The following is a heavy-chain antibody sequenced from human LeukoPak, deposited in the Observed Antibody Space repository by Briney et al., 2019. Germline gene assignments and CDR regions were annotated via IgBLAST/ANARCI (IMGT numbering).Heavy chain of an antibody. D-gene: IGHD2/OR15-2a*01. J-gene: IGHJ4*02. Sequence: GGSLRPSCAASGFTFSSYEMNWVRQAPGKGLEWVSYISSSGSTIYYADSVKGRFTISRDNAKNSVYLQMNSLRTEDTAVYYCARNSPGLGYWGQGALVTVSS. V-gene: IGHV3-48*03. CDR1: GFTFSSYE. CDR2: ISSSGSTI. CDR3: ARNSPGLGY.